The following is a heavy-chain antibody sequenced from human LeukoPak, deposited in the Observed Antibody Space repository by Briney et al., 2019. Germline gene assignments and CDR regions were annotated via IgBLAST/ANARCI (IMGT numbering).Heavy chain of an antibody. CDR3: ASAYYDFWSGSFSGPSSAYYYGMDV. CDR2: INPNSGGT. Sequence: ASVKVSCKASGHTFTGYYMHWVRQAPGQGLEWMGWINPNSGGTNYAQKFQGRVTMTRDTSISTAYMELSRLRSDDTAVYYCASAYYDFWSGSFSGPSSAYYYGMDVWGQGTTVTVSS. D-gene: IGHD3-3*01. CDR1: GHTFTGYY. V-gene: IGHV1-2*02. J-gene: IGHJ6*02.